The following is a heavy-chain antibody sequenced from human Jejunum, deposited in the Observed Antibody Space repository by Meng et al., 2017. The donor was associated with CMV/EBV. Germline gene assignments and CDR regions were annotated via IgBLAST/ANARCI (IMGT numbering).Heavy chain of an antibody. V-gene: IGHV3-23*01. CDR2: ISGNGDST. CDR1: GFTFSGYA. Sequence: GFTFSGYAMSWVRQTPGKGLDWASSISGNGDSTNYADSVKGRFTISRDNSKNTLYLQMNSLRPEDTAVYYCAKGTSHYDSSAYNFFDYWGQGILVTAPQ. J-gene: IGHJ4*02. D-gene: IGHD3-22*01. CDR3: AKGTSHYDSSAYNFFDY.